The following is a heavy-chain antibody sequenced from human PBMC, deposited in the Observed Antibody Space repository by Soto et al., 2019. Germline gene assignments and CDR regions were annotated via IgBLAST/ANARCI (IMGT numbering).Heavy chain of an antibody. CDR3: ARGSRRVATMNWYFDL. CDR2: INHSGST. D-gene: IGHD5-12*01. CDR1: GGSFSGYY. J-gene: IGHJ2*01. Sequence: QVQLQQWGAGLLKPSETLSLTCAVYGGSFSGYYWSWIRQPPGKGLEWIGEINHSGSTNYNPSLKSRVTISVDTSKNQFSLKLSSVTAADTAVYYCARGSRRVATMNWYFDLWGRGTLVTVSS. V-gene: IGHV4-34*01.